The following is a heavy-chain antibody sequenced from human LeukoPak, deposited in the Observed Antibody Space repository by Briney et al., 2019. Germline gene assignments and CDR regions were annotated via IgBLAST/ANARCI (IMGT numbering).Heavy chain of an antibody. J-gene: IGHJ4*02. CDR1: GFNFGVVA. V-gene: IGHV3-49*03. CDR2: IRHREYGGTA. Sequence: GGSLRLSCATSGFNFGVVAMDWIRQAPGKGLEWVGFIRHREYGGTAEYAASVNGRFAISRDDSKSIVYLQMNDLRTEDTGVYYCTRERAGDVDYWGLGTLVTVSS. CDR3: TRERAGDVDY.